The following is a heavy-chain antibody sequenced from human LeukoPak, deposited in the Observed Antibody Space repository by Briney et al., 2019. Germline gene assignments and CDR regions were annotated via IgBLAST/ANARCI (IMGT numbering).Heavy chain of an antibody. V-gene: IGHV4-34*01. Sequence: PSETLSLTCAVYGGSFSGYYWSWIRQPPGKGLEWIGEISHGGSTNYNPSLKSRVTISVDTSKNRFSLELSSVTAADTAVYYCARRMITFGGVVVIPNPFDYWGQGTLVTVSS. CDR2: ISHGGST. J-gene: IGHJ4*02. CDR3: ARRMITFGGVVVIPNPFDY. CDR1: GGSFSGYY. D-gene: IGHD3-16*02.